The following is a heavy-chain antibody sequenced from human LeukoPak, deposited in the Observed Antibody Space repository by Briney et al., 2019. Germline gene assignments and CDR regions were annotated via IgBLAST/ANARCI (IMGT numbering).Heavy chain of an antibody. CDR1: GYTFTSYG. J-gene: IGHJ4*02. D-gene: IGHD6-19*01. CDR3: AREDGSGWYEGYYFDY. V-gene: IGHV1-18*01. Sequence: ASVKVSCKASGYTFTSYGISWVRQAPGQGLEWMGWISAYNGNTNYAQKLQGRVTMTTDTPTSTAYMELRSLRSDDTAVYYCAREDGSGWYEGYYFDYWGQGTLVTVSS. CDR2: ISAYNGNT.